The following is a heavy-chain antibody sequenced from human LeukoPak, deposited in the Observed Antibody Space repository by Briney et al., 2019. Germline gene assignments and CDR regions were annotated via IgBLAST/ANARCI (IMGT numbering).Heavy chain of an antibody. CDR1: GGSISSGDYY. D-gene: IGHD2-15*01. J-gene: IGHJ4*02. Sequence: PSQTLSLTCTVSGGSISSGDYYWSWIRQPPGKGLEWIGYIYYSGSTYYNPSLKSQVTISVDTSKNQFSLKLSSVTAADTAVYYCARVLCSGGSCYPMGYFDYWGQGTLVTVSS. CDR3: ARVLCSGGSCYPMGYFDY. CDR2: IYYSGST. V-gene: IGHV4-30-4*01.